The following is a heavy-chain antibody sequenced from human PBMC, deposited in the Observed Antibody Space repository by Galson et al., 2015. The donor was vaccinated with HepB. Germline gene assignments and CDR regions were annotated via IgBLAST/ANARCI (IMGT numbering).Heavy chain of an antibody. D-gene: IGHD6-19*01. J-gene: IGHJ4*02. V-gene: IGHV1-8*01. CDR2: MNPNSGNT. Sequence: VKVSCKASGYTFTSYDVTWVRQASGQGLEWMGWMNPNSGNTGYAPKFRGRVTMTADISLSTAYMELGSLTSEDTAVYYCAKGGDHSGWYGIFDYWGQGTLLSVSS. CDR3: AKGGDHSGWYGIFDY. CDR1: GYTFTSYD.